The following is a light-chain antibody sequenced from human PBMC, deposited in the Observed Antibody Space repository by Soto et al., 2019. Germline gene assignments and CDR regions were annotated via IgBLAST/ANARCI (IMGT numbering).Light chain of an antibody. J-gene: IGKJ3*01. CDR3: HQYNSRSTGT. V-gene: IGKV3-15*01. CDR2: GAS. CDR1: QSVNLN. Sequence: EILMTQSPCTLSVSPGEGATLSCTASQSVNLNFAWYQQKPGQPPRLLLYGASTRATGIPVRFRGSGSGTEVSLPISSRQSEDSAVSYCHQYNSRSTGTFGHGTKVEIK.